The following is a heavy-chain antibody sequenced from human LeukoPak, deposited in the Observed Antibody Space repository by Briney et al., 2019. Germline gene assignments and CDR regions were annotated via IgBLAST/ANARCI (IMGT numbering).Heavy chain of an antibody. CDR2: ISPDGSTT. CDR1: EFALSGYW. J-gene: IGHJ4*02. V-gene: IGHV3-74*01. Sequence: GGSLRLSCAASEFALSGYWMHWVRHAPGKGLVWVSRISPDGSTTNYADSVRGRFTISRDNAKNTLYLQMSSLRADDTAVYYCARASANNYGLFDYWGQGTLVTVSS. CDR3: ARASANNYGLFDY. D-gene: IGHD5-18*01.